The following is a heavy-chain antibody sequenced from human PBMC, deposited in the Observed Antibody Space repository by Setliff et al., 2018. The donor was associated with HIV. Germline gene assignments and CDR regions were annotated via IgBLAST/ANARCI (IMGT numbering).Heavy chain of an antibody. D-gene: IGHD2-2*01. CDR2: INAGNGNT. CDR1: GYTFTSYA. J-gene: IGHJ6*03. CDR3: ARDPEAQIVVVPAYMDV. Sequence: ASVMVSCKASGYTFTSYAMHWVRQAPGQRLEWMGWINAGNGNTKYSQKFQGRVTITRDTSASTAYMELSSLRPEDTAVYYCARDPEAQIVVVPAYMDVWGKGTTVTVSS. V-gene: IGHV1-3*01.